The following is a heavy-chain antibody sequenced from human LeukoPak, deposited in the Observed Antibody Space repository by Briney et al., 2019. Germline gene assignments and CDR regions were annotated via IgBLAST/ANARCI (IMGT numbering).Heavy chain of an antibody. V-gene: IGHV1-8*01. CDR3: ARAANWHDDDWFDP. CDR1: GYTFTSYY. D-gene: IGHD1-1*01. CDR2: MNPNSGNT. Sequence: ASVKVSCKASGYTFTSYYINWVRQATGQGPEWMGWMNPNSGNTDYAQRFQGRVTMTRNTSISTAYMELSSLRSEDTAVYYCARAANWHDDDWFDPWGQGTLVTVSS. J-gene: IGHJ5*02.